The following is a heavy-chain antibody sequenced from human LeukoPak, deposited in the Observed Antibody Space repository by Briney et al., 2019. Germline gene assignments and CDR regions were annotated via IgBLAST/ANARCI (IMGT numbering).Heavy chain of an antibody. CDR2: IYYRGNT. CDR3: ARERMVEASFDS. V-gene: IGHV4-39*07. J-gene: IGHJ5*01. CDR1: GDSFSDNNFY. D-gene: IGHD2-8*01. Sequence: PSETLSLTCAVSGDSFSDNNFYWAWIRQPPGKGLEWIATIYYRGNTYYNPSLKSRLTISLDMSRSQFSLKVTSVTAGDTAVYYCARERMVEASFDSWGQGTLVIVSS.